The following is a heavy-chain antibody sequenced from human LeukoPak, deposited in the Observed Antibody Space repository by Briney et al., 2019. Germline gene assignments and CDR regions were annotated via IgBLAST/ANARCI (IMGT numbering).Heavy chain of an antibody. J-gene: IGHJ4*02. D-gene: IGHD3-3*01. CDR2: ISGSGGTT. V-gene: IGHV3-23*01. CDR3: AKRHYDFWSGYQNQMYYFDY. CDR1: GFTFSGYA. Sequence: GGSLRLSCAASGFTFSGYAMSWVRQAPEKGLEWVSAISGSGGTTYYADSVKGRFIISRDNSKNTLYPQMNSLRAEDTAVYYCAKRHYDFWSGYQNQMYYFDYWGQGALVTVSS.